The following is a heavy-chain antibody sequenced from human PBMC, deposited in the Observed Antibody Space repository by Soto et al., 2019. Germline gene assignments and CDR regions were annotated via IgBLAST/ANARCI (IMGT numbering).Heavy chain of an antibody. CDR1: GFTFSDEN. J-gene: IGHJ6*02. CDR3: ARDSDCHSNSCYFPPHV. D-gene: IGHD4-4*01. V-gene: IGHV3-21*06. Sequence: VGSLRVSCSASGFTFSDENMSWVRQVPGKGLEWVSGISGGGSYIFYADSVQGRFSISRDNPKNSLFLEMNSLRVEDTAVYYCARDSDCHSNSCYFPPHVWGQGTTVTVSS. CDR2: ISGGGSYI.